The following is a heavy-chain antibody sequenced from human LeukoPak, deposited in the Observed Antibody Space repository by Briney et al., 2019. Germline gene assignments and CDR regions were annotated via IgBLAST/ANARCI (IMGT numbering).Heavy chain of an antibody. Sequence: GRSLRLSCAASGFTFSSYGMHWVRQAPGKGLEWVAVIWYDGSNKYYADSVKGRFTISRDNSKNTLYLQMNSLRAEDMAVYYCAKGLPATHSGSYEVFDYWGQGTLVTVSS. CDR2: IWYDGSNK. CDR3: AKGLPATHSGSYEVFDY. V-gene: IGHV3-33*06. J-gene: IGHJ4*02. D-gene: IGHD1-26*01. CDR1: GFTFSSYG.